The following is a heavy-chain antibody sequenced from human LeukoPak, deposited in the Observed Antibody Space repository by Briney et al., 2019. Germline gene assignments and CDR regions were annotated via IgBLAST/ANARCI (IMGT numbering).Heavy chain of an antibody. V-gene: IGHV3-74*01. CDR2: INNDGSST. D-gene: IGHD3-10*02. J-gene: IGHJ5*02. CDR3: ARDTMLGMGNP. Sequence: GGSLRLSCAASGFTFSGYWMHWVRQLPGKGLLWVSCINNDGSSTYYADSVKGRFTISRDNAKNTLYLQMNSLRAEDTAVYYCARDTMLGMGNPWGQGTLVTVSS. CDR1: GFTFSGYW.